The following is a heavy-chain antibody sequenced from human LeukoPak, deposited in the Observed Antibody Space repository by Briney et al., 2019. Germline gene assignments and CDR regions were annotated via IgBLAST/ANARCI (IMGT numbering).Heavy chain of an antibody. CDR2: IRYDGSNK. J-gene: IGHJ4*02. CDR1: GFTFSSYG. Sequence: GGSLRLSCAPSGFTFSSYGMHWVRQAPGKGLEWVAFIRYDGSNKYYADSVKGRFTISRDSSKNTLYLQMNSLRAEDTAVYFCAREILAPGKTHDYWGQGTLVTVSS. V-gene: IGHV3-30*02. CDR3: AREILAPGKTHDY.